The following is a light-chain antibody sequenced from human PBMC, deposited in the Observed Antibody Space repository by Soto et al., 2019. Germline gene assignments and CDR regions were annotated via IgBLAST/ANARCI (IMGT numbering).Light chain of an antibody. CDR3: QQYNNWPRT. CDR1: QSASSSD. Sequence: EIVLTQSPATLSLSPGERATRSCRASQSASSSDLGWYQQKPGQAPRLLIHGATTRATGIPARFSGSGSGTELPLTIICMQSAEFAVFYWQQYNNWPRTVGQGTKVVIK. CDR2: GAT. V-gene: IGKV3-15*01. J-gene: IGKJ1*01.